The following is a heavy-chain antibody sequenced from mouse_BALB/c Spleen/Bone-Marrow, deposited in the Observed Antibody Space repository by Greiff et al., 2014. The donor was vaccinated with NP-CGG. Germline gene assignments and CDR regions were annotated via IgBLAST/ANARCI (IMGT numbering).Heavy chain of an antibody. CDR2: INPSNGRT. D-gene: IGHD2-1*01. Sequence: QVQLQQSGAELVKPGASVKLSCKASGYTFTSYWMHWVKQRPGQGLEWIGEINPSNGRTNYNEEFKSKATLTVDKSSSTAYMQLSSLTSEDSAVYYCARSYGNYYAMDYWGQGTSVTVSS. CDR1: GYTFTSYW. CDR3: ARSYGNYYAMDY. J-gene: IGHJ4*01. V-gene: IGHV1S81*02.